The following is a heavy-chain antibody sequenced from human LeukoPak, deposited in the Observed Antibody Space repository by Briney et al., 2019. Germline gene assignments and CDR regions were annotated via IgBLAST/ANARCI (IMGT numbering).Heavy chain of an antibody. CDR3: ARAPHYDILTGYAFDI. D-gene: IGHD3-9*01. CDR2: INHSGST. Sequence: SETLFLTCAVYGGSFSGYYWSWIRQPPGKGLEWIGEINHSGSTNYNPSLKSRVTISVDTSKNQFSLKLSSVTAADTAVYYCARAPHYDILTGYAFDIWGQGTMVTVSS. J-gene: IGHJ3*02. CDR1: GGSFSGYY. V-gene: IGHV4-34*01.